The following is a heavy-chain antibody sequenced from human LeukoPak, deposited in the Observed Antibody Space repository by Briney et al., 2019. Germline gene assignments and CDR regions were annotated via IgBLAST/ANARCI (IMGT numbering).Heavy chain of an antibody. D-gene: IGHD3-16*01. CDR1: GFTLSSYA. V-gene: IGHV3-23*01. J-gene: IGHJ4*02. CDR2: ISDTGNT. CDR3: AKDPYGYDYVWGSYFDY. Sequence: GGSLRLSCAASGFTLSSYAMSWVRQAPGKGLEWVSAISDTGNTYHADSVKGRFTISRDNSKNTLYLQMNSLRAEDTAVYYCAKDPYGYDYVWGSYFDYWGQGTLVTVSS.